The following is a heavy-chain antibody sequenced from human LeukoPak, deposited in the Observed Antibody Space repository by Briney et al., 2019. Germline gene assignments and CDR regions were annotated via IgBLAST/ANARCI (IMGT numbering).Heavy chain of an antibody. V-gene: IGHV5-51*01. CDR3: ARQGDSSGWYEDFDY. CDR1: GYSFTSYW. J-gene: IGHJ4*02. Sequence: GESLKISCKGSGYSFTSYWIGWVRQMPGKGLEWMGIIYPGDSDTRYSPSFQGQVTISADKSISTAYLQWSSLKASDTAMYYCARQGDSSGWYEDFDYWGQGTLVTVSS. CDR2: IYPGDSDT. D-gene: IGHD6-19*01.